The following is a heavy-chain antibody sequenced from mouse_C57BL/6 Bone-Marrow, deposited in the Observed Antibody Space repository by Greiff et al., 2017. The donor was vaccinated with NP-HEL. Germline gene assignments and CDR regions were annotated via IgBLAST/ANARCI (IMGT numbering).Heavy chain of an antibody. CDR3: ARGVKTRDYAMDY. J-gene: IGHJ4*01. CDR2: INPNNGGT. D-gene: IGHD2-2*01. CDR1: GYTFTDYY. V-gene: IGHV1-26*01. Sequence: VQLQQSGPELVKPGASVKISCKASGYTFTDYYMNWVKQSHGKSLEWIGDINPNNGGTSYNQKFKGKATLTVDKSSSTAYMELRSLTSEDSAVYYCARGVKTRDYAMDYWGQGTSVTVSS.